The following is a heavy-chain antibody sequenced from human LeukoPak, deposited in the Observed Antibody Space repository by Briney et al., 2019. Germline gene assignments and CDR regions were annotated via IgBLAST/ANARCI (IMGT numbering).Heavy chain of an antibody. CDR1: GFTFSSYA. V-gene: IGHV3-30-3*01. CDR2: ISKDGSDT. J-gene: IGHJ4*02. D-gene: IGHD5-12*01. Sequence: GGSLRLSCAASGFTFSSYAMFWVRQAPGKGLEWVTIISKDGSDTFYADSVRGRFTISRDNSKNTLYLQMNSLRAEDTAVYYCARPGYSGYLYYFDYWGQGTLVTVSS. CDR3: ARPGYSGYLYYFDY.